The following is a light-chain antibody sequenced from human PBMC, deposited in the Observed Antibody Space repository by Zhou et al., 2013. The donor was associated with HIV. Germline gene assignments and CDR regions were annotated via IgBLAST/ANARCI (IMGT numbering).Light chain of an antibody. CDR1: QHIRTS. CDR3: QQYDTYPFT. CDR2: CI. V-gene: IGKV1-8*01. J-gene: IGKJ4*01. Sequence: AIRMTQSPSSLSASTGDTVNITCQTSQHIRTSLAWYRQKARESPGTPDLWCIQFTPWSQTPSRFSGSGSGTGFTLTISCLQSEDLATFYCQQYDTYPFTFGGGPRWTSN.